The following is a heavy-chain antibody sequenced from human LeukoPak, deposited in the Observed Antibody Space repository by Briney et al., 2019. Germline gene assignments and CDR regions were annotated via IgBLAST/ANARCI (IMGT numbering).Heavy chain of an antibody. V-gene: IGHV4-59*08. CDR3: ARKYSSSWYQPVVDY. J-gene: IGHJ4*02. CDR1: GGSISSYY. D-gene: IGHD6-13*01. CDR2: IYYSGST. Sequence: SETLSLTCTVSGGSISSYYWSWIRQPPGKGLEWIGYIYYSGSTNYNPSLKSRVTISVDTSKNQFSLKLSSVTAADTAVYYCARKYSSSWYQPVVDYWGQGTLVTVSS.